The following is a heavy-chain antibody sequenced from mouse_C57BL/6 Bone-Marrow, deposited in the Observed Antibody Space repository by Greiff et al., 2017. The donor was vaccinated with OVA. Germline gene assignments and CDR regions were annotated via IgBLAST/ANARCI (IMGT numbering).Heavy chain of an antibody. D-gene: IGHD2-1*01. CDR2: IYPRSGNT. CDR1: GYTFTSYG. J-gene: IGHJ3*01. CDR3: ARLEGYGNYEAY. V-gene: IGHV1-81*01. Sequence: QVQLQQSGAELARPGASVKLSCKASGYTFTSYGISWVKQRTVQGLEWIGEIYPRSGNTYYNEKFKGKATLTADKSSSTAYMELRSLTSEDAAVYFWARLEGYGNYEAYWGQGTLVTVSA.